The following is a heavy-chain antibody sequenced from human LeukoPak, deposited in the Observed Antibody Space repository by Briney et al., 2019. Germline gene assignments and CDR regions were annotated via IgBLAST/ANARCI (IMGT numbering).Heavy chain of an antibody. CDR3: ARPYGDYLDDAFDI. J-gene: IGHJ3*02. Sequence: PAASVKVSCKTSGYTFTDYYIHWVRQAPGQGLEWMGWINPDSGYTNYAQKFQGRVTMTRDTSISTAYMELSRLRSDDTAVYYCARPYGDYLDDAFDIWGQGTMVTVSS. V-gene: IGHV1-2*02. CDR1: GYTFTDYY. D-gene: IGHD4-17*01. CDR2: INPDSGYT.